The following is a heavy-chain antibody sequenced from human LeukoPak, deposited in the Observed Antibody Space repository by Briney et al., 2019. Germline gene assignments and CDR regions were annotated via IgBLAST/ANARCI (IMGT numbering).Heavy chain of an antibody. CDR1: RFTFSSYA. CDR2: ISYDGSNK. V-gene: IGHV3-30*04. CDR3: ARENYYDSSGYYYTYNWFDP. D-gene: IGHD3-22*01. Sequence: PGGSLRLSCAASRFTFSSYAMHWVRQAPGKGLEGVGVISYDGSNKYYAYSVKGRLTIYRHNSKNTLYLQVNSLRAEDTAVYYCARENYYDSSGYYYTYNWFDPWGQGTLVTVSS. J-gene: IGHJ5*02.